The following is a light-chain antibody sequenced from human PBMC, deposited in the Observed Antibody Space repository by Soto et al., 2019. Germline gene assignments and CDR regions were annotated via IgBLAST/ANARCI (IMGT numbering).Light chain of an antibody. CDR2: AAS. V-gene: IGKV1-39*01. CDR1: QSISTY. CDR3: QQRYSTPYT. J-gene: IGKJ2*01. Sequence: DIQATQSPSSLSASVGDRVTISCRASQSISTYLNWYQHKPGKAPKLLIHAASSLRSGVPSRFSGSASWTEFTLTISRLLPEEFATYSCQQRYSTPYTFGKGTNLEIK.